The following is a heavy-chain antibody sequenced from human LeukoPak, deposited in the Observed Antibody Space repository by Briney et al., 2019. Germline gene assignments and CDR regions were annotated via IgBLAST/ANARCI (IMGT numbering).Heavy chain of an antibody. D-gene: IGHD3-10*01. CDR3: ASDHYYGSGSYPSDF. V-gene: IGHV1-69*05. CDR2: IIPIFGTA. J-gene: IGHJ4*02. Sequence: SVKVSCKASGGTLSSYAISWVRQAPGQGLEWMGRIIPIFGTADYAQNFQGRVTITTDESTTTAYMELSSLTSEDTAVYYCASDHYYGSGSYPSDFWGQGTLVTVSS. CDR1: GGTLSSYA.